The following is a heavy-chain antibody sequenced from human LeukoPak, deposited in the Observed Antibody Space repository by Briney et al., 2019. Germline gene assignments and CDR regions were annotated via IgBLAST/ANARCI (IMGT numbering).Heavy chain of an antibody. CDR1: GGSISSYY. Sequence: KPSETLSLTCTVSGGSISSYYWSWIRQPPGKGLEWIGYIYYSGSTNYNPSLKSRVTISVDTSKNQFSLKLSSVTAADTAVYYCARAQFPYYFDYWGQGTLVTVSS. CDR3: ARAQFPYYFDY. D-gene: IGHD2-21*01. CDR2: IYYSGST. V-gene: IGHV4-59*01. J-gene: IGHJ4*02.